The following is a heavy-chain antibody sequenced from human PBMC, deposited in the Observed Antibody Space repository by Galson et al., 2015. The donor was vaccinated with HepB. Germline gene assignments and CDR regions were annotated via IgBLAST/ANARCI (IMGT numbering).Heavy chain of an antibody. V-gene: IGHV4-61*01. CDR1: GGSVSSGSYY. D-gene: IGHD2-15*01. CDR2: IYYSGST. J-gene: IGHJ4*02. Sequence: TLSLTCTVSGGSVSSGSYYWSWIRQPPGKGLEWIGYIYYSGSTNYNPSLKSRVTISVDTSKNQFSLKLSSVTAADTAVYYCARADCSGGSCFFNYWGQGTLVTVSS. CDR3: ARADCSGGSCFFNY.